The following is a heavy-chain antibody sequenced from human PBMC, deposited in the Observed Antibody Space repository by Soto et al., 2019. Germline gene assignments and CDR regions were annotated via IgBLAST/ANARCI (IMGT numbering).Heavy chain of an antibody. CDR3: AKDVPTYNYDSSGFSNWFDP. CDR2: VSDSGLTT. D-gene: IGHD3-22*01. V-gene: IGHV3-23*01. CDR1: GFSFSMYA. Sequence: GGSLRLSCAASGFSFSMYAMHWVRQAPGKGLEWVSLVSDSGLTTYYADSVKGRFTISRDNSKNTLYLQMNSLTAEDTAVYYCAKDVPTYNYDSSGFSNWFDPWGQGTLVTVSS. J-gene: IGHJ5*02.